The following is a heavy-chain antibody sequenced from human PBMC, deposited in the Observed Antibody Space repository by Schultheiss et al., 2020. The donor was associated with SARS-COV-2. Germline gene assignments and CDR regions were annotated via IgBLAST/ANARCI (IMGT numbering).Heavy chain of an antibody. CDR2: ISAYNGNT. CDR3: ARDTNYPPFTMTDP. V-gene: IGHV1-18*01. J-gene: IGHJ5*02. CDR1: GYTFTSYG. Sequence: ASVKVSCKASGYTFTSYGISWVRQAPGQGLEWMGWISAYNGNTNYAQKLQGRVTMTTDTSTSTAYMELRSLRSDDTAVYYCARDTNYPPFTMTDPWGQGTLVTVSS. D-gene: IGHD3-3*01.